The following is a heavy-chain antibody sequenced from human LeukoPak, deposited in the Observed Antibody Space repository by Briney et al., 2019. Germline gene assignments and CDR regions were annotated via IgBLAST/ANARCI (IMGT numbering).Heavy chain of an antibody. Sequence: GGSLRLSCAASGLTFSDYNMNWVRQSPEKGLEWVSSITSGTTYIYYADSVRGRFTLSRDNAKNSLYLQMNSLRAEDTAVYYCARWPYSSSYYFDYWGQGTLVTVSS. J-gene: IGHJ4*02. CDR1: GLTFSDYN. CDR3: ARWPYSSSYYFDY. V-gene: IGHV3-21*01. CDR2: ITSGTTYI. D-gene: IGHD6-6*01.